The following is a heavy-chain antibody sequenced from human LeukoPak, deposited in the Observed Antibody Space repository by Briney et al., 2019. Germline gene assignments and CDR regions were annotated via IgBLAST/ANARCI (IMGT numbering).Heavy chain of an antibody. V-gene: IGHV4-59*12. CDR3: ARDFRYCGGDCYSGWFDP. J-gene: IGHJ5*02. CDR1: GGSISSYY. CDR2: IYYSGST. Sequence: SETLSLTCTVSGGSISSYYWSWIRQPPGKGLEWIGYIYYSGSTYYNPSLKSRVTISVDTSKNQFSLKLSSVTAADTAVYYCARDFRYCGGDCYSGWFDPWGQGTLVTVSS. D-gene: IGHD2-21*02.